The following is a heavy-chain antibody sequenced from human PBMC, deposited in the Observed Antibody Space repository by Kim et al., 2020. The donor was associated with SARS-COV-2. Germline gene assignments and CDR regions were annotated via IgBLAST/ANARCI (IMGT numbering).Heavy chain of an antibody. CDR1: GGSISSGGYY. J-gene: IGHJ6*02. CDR3: ARDDLGDSRGMDV. D-gene: IGHD3-10*01. CDR2: IYYSGST. V-gene: IGHV4-31*03. Sequence: SETLSLTCTVSGGSISSGGYYWSWIRQHPGKGLEWIGYIYYSGSTYYNPSLKSRVTISVDTSKNQFSLKLSSVTAADTAVYYCARDDLGDSRGMDVWGQGTTVTVSS.